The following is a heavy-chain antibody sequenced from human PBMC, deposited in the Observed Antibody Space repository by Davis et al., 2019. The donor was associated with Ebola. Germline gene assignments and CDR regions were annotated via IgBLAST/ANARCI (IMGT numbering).Heavy chain of an antibody. CDR2: IIPIFAST. V-gene: IGHV1-69*13. CDR1: GGTLTNYA. D-gene: IGHD2-21*02. Sequence: SVKVSCKVSGGTLTNYAMSWVRQAPGQGLEWVGGIIPIFASTKYVQKFQGRVTITADESTTTTYMELSSLRSEDSAMYYCARGARGDFYSSYDFWGQGTLVTVSS. CDR3: ARGARGDFYSSYDF. J-gene: IGHJ4*02.